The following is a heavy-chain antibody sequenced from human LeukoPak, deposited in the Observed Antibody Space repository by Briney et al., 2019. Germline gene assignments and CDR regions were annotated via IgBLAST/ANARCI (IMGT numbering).Heavy chain of an antibody. Sequence: ASVKVSCKASGYTFTSYDINWVRQATGQGLEWMGWMNPNSGNTGYAQKFQGRVTITRNTSISTAYMELSSLRSEDTAVYYCARAPIQAVAGSTGYYYMDVWGKGTTVTVSS. J-gene: IGHJ6*03. CDR3: ARAPIQAVAGSTGYYYMDV. CDR2: MNPNSGNT. D-gene: IGHD6-19*01. V-gene: IGHV1-8*03. CDR1: GYTFTSYD.